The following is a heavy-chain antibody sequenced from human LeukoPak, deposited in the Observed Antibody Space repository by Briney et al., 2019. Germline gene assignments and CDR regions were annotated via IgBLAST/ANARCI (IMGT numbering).Heavy chain of an antibody. D-gene: IGHD2-2*02. CDR1: GGSFSGYY. CDR3: ARAKGVPPAIRGFYYYGIDV. J-gene: IGHJ6*02. V-gene: IGHV4-34*01. Sequence: SETLSLTCAVYGGSFSGYYWGWIRQPPGKGLEWIGSIYYSGSTYYNPSLKSRVTISVDTSKNQFSLKLSSVTAAETAVYYCARAKGVPPAIRGFYYYGIDVWGQGTTVTVSS. CDR2: IYYSGST.